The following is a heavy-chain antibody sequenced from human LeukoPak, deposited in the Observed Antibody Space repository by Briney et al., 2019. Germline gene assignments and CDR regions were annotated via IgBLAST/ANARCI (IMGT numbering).Heavy chain of an antibody. CDR3: ARGELYYYYYMDV. CDR1: GFTFSSYS. J-gene: IGHJ6*03. Sequence: GGSLRLSCAASGFTFSSYSMSWVRQAPGKGLEWVANIKQDGSEKYYVDSVKGRFTISRDNAKNSLYLQMNSLRAEDTAAYYCARGELYYYYYMDVWGKGTTVTVSS. CDR2: IKQDGSEK. V-gene: IGHV3-7*01. D-gene: IGHD1-7*01.